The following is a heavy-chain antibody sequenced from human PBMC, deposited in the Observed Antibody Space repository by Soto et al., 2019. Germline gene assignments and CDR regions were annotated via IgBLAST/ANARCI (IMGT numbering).Heavy chain of an antibody. Sequence: GGSLRLSCAASGFTFSSYAMHWVRQAPGKGLEWVAVMSYDGSNKYYADSVKGRFTISRDNSKNTLYLQMNSLRAEDTAVYYCARESGRNFDYWGQGSLVTLSS. J-gene: IGHJ4*02. V-gene: IGHV3-30-3*01. CDR3: ARESGRNFDY. CDR2: MSYDGSNK. CDR1: GFTFSSYA. D-gene: IGHD2-15*01.